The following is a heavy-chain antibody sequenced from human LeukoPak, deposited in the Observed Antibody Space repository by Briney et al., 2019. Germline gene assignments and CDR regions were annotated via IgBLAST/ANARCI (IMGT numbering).Heavy chain of an antibody. CDR3: ATVFRYGDYVLDY. CDR1: GFTFSSYS. D-gene: IGHD4-17*01. CDR2: ISSSSSYI. Sequence: GGSLRLSCAASGFTFSSYSMNWVRQAPGKGLEWVSSISSSSSYIYYADSVKGRFTISRDNAKNSLYLQMNSLRSEDTAVYYCATVFRYGDYVLDYWGQGTLVTVSS. V-gene: IGHV3-21*04. J-gene: IGHJ4*02.